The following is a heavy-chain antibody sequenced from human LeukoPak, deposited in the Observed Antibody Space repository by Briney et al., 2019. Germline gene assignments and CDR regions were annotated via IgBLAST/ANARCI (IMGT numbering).Heavy chain of an antibody. V-gene: IGHV1-2*02. CDR3: ARMTLDAFDI. CDR1: GYTSTGYY. CDR2: INPNSGGT. Sequence: AASVKVSCKASGYTSTGYYMHWVRQAPGQGLEWVGWINPNSGGTNYAKKFQGRVTMTRDTSISTAYMELSRLRSDDTAVYYCARMTLDAFDIWGQGTMVTVSS. J-gene: IGHJ3*02.